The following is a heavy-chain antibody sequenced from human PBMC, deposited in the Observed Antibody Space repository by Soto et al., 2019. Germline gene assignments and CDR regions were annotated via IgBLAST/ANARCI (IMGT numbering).Heavy chain of an antibody. Sequence: QVQLVQSGAEVKRPGSSVKVSCKASGDTFNFYSINWVRQAPGLGLEWMGRVNPIVSMSNYTQRFQGRVTTAAGRSRTTAPMELTSLRSEDPAIYYCATTYGSVFWASHYLGPGALVTLSS. J-gene: IGHJ4*02. CDR2: VNPIVSMS. CDR3: ATTYGSVFWASHY. V-gene: IGHV1-69*04. D-gene: IGHD3-10*01. CDR1: GDTFNFYS.